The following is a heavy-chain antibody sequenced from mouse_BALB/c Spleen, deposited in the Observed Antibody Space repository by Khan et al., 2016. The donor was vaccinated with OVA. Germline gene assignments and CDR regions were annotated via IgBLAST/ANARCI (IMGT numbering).Heavy chain of an antibody. Sequence: QIQLVQSGPELKKPGETVKISCKASGHTFTKYGMNWVKQAPGKGLKWMGWINTYTGEPTYADDFNERFAFSLETSASTAYLQINNLKNEDTATYYCAEAPYFSYFMDNWGQGTSVTVSS. CDR1: GHTFTKYG. CDR2: INTYTGEP. J-gene: IGHJ4*01. CDR3: AEAPYFSYFMDN. V-gene: IGHV9-3-1*01. D-gene: IGHD2-10*01.